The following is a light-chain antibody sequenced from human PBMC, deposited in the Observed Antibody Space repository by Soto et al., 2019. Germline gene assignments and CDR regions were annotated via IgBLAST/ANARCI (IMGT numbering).Light chain of an antibody. J-gene: IGKJ4*01. CDR3: QQLNSYPLT. CDR2: AAS. CDR1: QGISSY. Sequence: IQLTQSPSSLSASVGDRVTITCRASQGISSYLAWYQQKPGKAPKLLIYAASTLQSGVPSRFSGSGSVTDFTLTISSLQPEDFATYYWQQLNSYPLTFGGGTKVDIK. V-gene: IGKV1-9*01.